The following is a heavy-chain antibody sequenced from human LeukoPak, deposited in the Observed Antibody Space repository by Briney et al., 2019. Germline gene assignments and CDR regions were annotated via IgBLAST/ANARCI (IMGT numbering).Heavy chain of an antibody. V-gene: IGHV1-46*01. CDR3: ARDQEGFDY. J-gene: IGHJ4*02. CDR1: GYTFTSNY. CDR2: IYPRDGST. Sequence: ASVKVSCKASGYTFTSNYVHWVRQAPGQGLEWVGMIYPRDGSTSYAQKFQGRVIVSRDTSTSTEHMELSGLRSEDTAVYYCARDQEGFDYWGQGTLVTVSS.